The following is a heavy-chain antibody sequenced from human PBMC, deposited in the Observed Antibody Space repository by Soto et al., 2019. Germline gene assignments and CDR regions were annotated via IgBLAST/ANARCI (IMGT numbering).Heavy chain of an antibody. J-gene: IGHJ4*02. CDR3: AREPAAGDRDY. D-gene: IGHD3-10*01. Sequence: QVHLVQSGAEVKKPGSSVKVSCKASGGTFSSYAISWVRQAPGQGLEWMGRIIPILAIANYGQKFQGRDTITEDKSTSTAYMEPSMLRSEDTAVYYCAREPAAGDRDYWGQGTQVTVPS. CDR2: IIPILAIA. CDR1: GGTFSSYA. V-gene: IGHV1-69*04.